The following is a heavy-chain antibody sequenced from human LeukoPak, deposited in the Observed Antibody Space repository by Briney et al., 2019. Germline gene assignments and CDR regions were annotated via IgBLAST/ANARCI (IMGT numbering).Heavy chain of an antibody. Sequence: SETLSLTCTVSGGSIRSYYWSWIRQPPGKGLEWIGSIYYSGSTYYNPSLKSRVTISVDTSKNQFSLKLSSVTAADTAVYYCTGGSTSLNWFDPWGQGTLVTVSS. D-gene: IGHD2-2*01. J-gene: IGHJ5*02. CDR3: TGGSTSLNWFDP. CDR1: GGSIRSYY. V-gene: IGHV4-39*07. CDR2: IYYSGST.